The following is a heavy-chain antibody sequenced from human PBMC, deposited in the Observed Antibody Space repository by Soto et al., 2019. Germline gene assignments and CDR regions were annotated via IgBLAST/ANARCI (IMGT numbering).Heavy chain of an antibody. CDR3: AKDLRVAGTFDV. CDR2: IPCNGSNK. V-gene: IGHV3-30*02. Sequence: GGSLRLSCAASGFTFSSYSMNWVRQAPGKGLEWVAYIPCNGSNKYYADSVKGRLTISRDNSKNTLYLQMNSLRAEDTAVYYCAKDLRVAGTFDVWGQGTMVTVSS. J-gene: IGHJ3*01. CDR1: GFTFSSYS. D-gene: IGHD6-19*01.